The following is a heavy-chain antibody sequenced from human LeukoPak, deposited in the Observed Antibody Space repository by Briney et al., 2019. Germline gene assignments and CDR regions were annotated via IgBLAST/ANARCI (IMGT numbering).Heavy chain of an antibody. Sequence: KPSETLSLTCAVYGGSFSGYYWSWIRQPPGKGLEWIGEINHSGSTNYNPSLKSRVTISVDTSKNQFSLKLSSVTAADTAVYYCARIPSPCGGDCYSRSCYYYYYGMDVWGQGTTVTVSS. J-gene: IGHJ6*02. V-gene: IGHV4-34*01. CDR3: ARIPSPCGGDCYSRSCYYYYYGMDV. CDR2: INHSGST. D-gene: IGHD2-21*02. CDR1: GGSFSGYY.